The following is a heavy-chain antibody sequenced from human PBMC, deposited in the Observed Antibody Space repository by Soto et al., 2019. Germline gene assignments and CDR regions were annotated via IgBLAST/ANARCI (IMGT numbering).Heavy chain of an antibody. CDR3: XXXXXXXXXXXQDV. CDR1: GYIFVNYG. J-gene: IGHJ6*02. Sequence: QVQLVQSGDEVRKPGSSVKVSCKASGYIFVNYGIAWVRQAPGQGLEWMGWISPYSGNTHYASKVQGRLTMTTDTXTSTAYMDLXXLXXXXXXXXXXXXXXXXXXXXXQDVXGQGTTVTVSS. CDR2: ISPYSGNT. V-gene: IGHV1-18*01.